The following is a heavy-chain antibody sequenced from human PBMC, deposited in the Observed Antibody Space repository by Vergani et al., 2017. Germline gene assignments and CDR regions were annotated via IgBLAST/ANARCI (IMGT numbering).Heavy chain of an antibody. V-gene: IGHV4-39*01. D-gene: IGHD6-19*01. CDR3: ARHSSVEWLVKLGWFDP. Sequence: QLQLQESGPGLVKPSATLSLTCSVSGASIRSSNYYWGWIRQPPGKGLEWIACIYYSGSTYYNPSLKSRVTISVDTSKIQFSLKLSSVTAADTAVYFCARHSSVEWLVKLGWFDPWGQGILVTVSS. CDR1: GASIRSSNYY. CDR2: IYYSGST. J-gene: IGHJ5*02.